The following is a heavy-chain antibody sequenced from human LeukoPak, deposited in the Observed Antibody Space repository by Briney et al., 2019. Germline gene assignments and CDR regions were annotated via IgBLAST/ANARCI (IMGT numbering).Heavy chain of an antibody. Sequence: GSLRLSCAASGFTVSNYAMSWVRQAPGKGLDWVSVISNGGGGTYYADSVKGRFTISRDNSKNTLYLQLSSLRAEDTAVYYCAKALTANWDYNHHGMDGWGQGTTVTVSS. D-gene: IGHD7-27*01. CDR3: AKALTANWDYNHHGMDG. V-gene: IGHV3-23*01. CDR1: GFTVSNYA. J-gene: IGHJ6*02. CDR2: ISNGGGGT.